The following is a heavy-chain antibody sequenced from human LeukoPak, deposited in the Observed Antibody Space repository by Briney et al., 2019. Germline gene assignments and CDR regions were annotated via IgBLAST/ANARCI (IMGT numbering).Heavy chain of an antibody. Sequence: GGSLRLSCAASGFTFSDYYMSWIRQAPGTGLEWVSYLSSSGNTIYYADSVKGRFTISRDNAKNSLYLQMNSLRAEDTAVYYCASLSGWSLDYWGQGTLVTVSS. CDR1: GFTFSDYY. CDR2: LSSSGNTI. CDR3: ASLSGWSLDY. J-gene: IGHJ4*02. V-gene: IGHV3-11*01. D-gene: IGHD6-19*01.